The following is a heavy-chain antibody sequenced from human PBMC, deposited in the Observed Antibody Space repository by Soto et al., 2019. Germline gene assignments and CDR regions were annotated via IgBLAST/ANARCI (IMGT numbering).Heavy chain of an antibody. CDR3: AKGKLVMSVTSSDT. D-gene: IGHD2-21*01. J-gene: IGHJ5*02. V-gene: IGHV3-23*01. Sequence: GGSLRLSCAASGFTLSSFAMGWVRQAPGEGLGLVSEISAGGSRASYADSVRGRFTISRDNSKNMLFLQMNSLSAEGTAVYYCAKGKLVMSVTSSDTWGQGALLKVSS. CDR2: ISAGGSRA. CDR1: GFTLSSFA.